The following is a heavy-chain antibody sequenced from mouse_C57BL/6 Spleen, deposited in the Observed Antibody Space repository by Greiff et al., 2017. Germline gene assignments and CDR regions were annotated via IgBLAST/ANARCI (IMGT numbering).Heavy chain of an antibody. CDR3: VLYYGFSYAMDY. J-gene: IGHJ4*01. CDR2: IYPGSGST. V-gene: IGHV1-55*01. CDR1: GYTFPSYW. Sequence: VQLEQPGAELVKPGASVKMSCKASGYTFPSYWITWVQQRPGQGLAWIGDIYPGSGSTNYNEKFKSKATLTVDTASSTADMQLSSLTSEDSAVYYCVLYYGFSYAMDYWGQGTSVTVSS. D-gene: IGHD1-1*01.